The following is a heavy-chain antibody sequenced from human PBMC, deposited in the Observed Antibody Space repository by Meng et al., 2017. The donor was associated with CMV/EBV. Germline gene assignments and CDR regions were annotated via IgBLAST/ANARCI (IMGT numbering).Heavy chain of an antibody. Sequence: GESLKISCAASGFTFSSYGMHLVRQAPGKGLEWVAFIRYDGSNKYYTDPVKGRFTISRDNSKNTLYLQMHSLRAEYTAVYYCAKVMTTVTTRLGYWGQGTLVTVSS. D-gene: IGHD4-11*01. CDR2: IRYDGSNK. CDR3: AKVMTTVTTRLGY. CDR1: GFTFSSYG. J-gene: IGHJ4*02. V-gene: IGHV3-30*02.